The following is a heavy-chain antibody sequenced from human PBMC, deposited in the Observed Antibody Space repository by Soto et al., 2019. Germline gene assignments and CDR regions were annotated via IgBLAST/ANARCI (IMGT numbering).Heavy chain of an antibody. CDR3: AKLSSSTNRYSEGARGCYDYYGMEV. J-gene: IGHJ6*02. CDR2: ISYDGSSK. Sequence: GGSLRLSCAASGFTFSSYGMHWVRQGPGKGLEWVAVISYDGSSKYCADSVKGRFTISIGHSKNTLYLQMNSLRAEDTAVYYCAKLSSSTNRYSEGARGCYDYYGMEVWGQGTTVTVSS. D-gene: IGHD2-2*02. V-gene: IGHV3-30*18. CDR1: GFTFSSYG.